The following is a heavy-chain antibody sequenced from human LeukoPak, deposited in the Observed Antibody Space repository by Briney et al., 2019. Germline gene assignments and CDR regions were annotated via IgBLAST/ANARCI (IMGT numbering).Heavy chain of an antibody. V-gene: IGHV3-23*01. CDR2: ISGSGVST. Sequence: PGGSLRLSCAASGFTFISYAMSWVRQAPGKGLEWVSIISGSGVSTYFADSVKGRFTISRDNSKNTLYLQMNSLRAEDRAVYYCAKDGYGSGSYYTLNFDYWGQGTLVTVSS. J-gene: IGHJ4*02. D-gene: IGHD3-10*01. CDR1: GFTFISYA. CDR3: AKDGYGSGSYYTLNFDY.